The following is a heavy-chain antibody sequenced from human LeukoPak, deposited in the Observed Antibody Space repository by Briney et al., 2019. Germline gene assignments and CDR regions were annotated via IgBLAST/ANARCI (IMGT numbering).Heavy chain of an antibody. Sequence: SETLSLTCTVSGNSVSTYYWSWIRQPPGKGLEWIGYIYYSGSTNYNPSLKSRVTISVDTSKNQFSLKLSSVTAADTAVYYCARGGYSGYEPFDYWGQGTLVTVSS. J-gene: IGHJ4*02. CDR2: IYYSGST. CDR3: ARGGYSGYEPFDY. D-gene: IGHD5-12*01. V-gene: IGHV4-59*02. CDR1: GNSVSTYY.